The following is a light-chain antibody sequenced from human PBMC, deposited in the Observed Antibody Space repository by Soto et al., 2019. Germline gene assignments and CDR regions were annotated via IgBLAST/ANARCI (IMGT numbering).Light chain of an antibody. Sequence: EIVFTQSPGTLSLSPGERATLSCRASQSIGSSYLAWYQQKPGQAPRLLIYGASSRATGIPDRFSGGGSGTNFSLTISRLDPEDFAVYYCQQYSSSPITFGQGTRLEIK. V-gene: IGKV3-20*01. CDR2: GAS. J-gene: IGKJ5*01. CDR3: QQYSSSPIT. CDR1: QSIGSSY.